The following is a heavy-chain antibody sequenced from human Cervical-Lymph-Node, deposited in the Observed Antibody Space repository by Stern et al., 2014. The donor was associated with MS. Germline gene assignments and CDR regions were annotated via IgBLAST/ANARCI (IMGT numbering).Heavy chain of an antibody. V-gene: IGHV3-7*03. CDR1: GFTFTNYW. CDR3: ARVRGRSGSYLS. D-gene: IGHD1-26*01. Sequence: EVQLVESGGGLVQPGGSLRLSCAASGFTFTNYWMSWVRQAPGKGLDWVANIKQDGGDKYYVDSVKGRFTISRDNANNSLYLQMNSLRAEDTAVYYCARVRGRSGSYLSWGQGTLVTVSS. J-gene: IGHJ4*02. CDR2: IKQDGGDK.